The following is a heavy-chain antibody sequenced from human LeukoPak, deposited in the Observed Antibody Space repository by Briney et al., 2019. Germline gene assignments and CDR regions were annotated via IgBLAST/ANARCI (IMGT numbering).Heavy chain of an antibody. Sequence: GGSLRLSCAASGFTFDDYAMHWVRQAPGKGLEWVSGISWNSGSIGYADSVKGRFTISRDNAKNSLYLQMNSLRAEDTALYYCAKTLYYDFWSDSPLDYWGQGTLVTVSS. V-gene: IGHV3-9*01. CDR1: GFTFDDYA. CDR3: AKTLYYDFWSDSPLDY. CDR2: ISWNSGSI. D-gene: IGHD3-3*01. J-gene: IGHJ4*02.